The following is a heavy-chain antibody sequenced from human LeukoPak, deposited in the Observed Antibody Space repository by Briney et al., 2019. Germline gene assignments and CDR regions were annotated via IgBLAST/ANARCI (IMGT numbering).Heavy chain of an antibody. CDR2: IYRSSNGETT. V-gene: IGHV3-15*01. J-gene: IGHJ4*02. D-gene: IGHD4-11*01. CDR3: TTYCSNSLEL. CDR1: GITFSNAW. Sequence: GGSLRLSCAASGITFSNAWMTWVRQAPGKGLEWVGRIYRSSNGETTDYGAPVKGRFTMSRDDSKSTLYLQMNSLKTEDTAVYYCTTYCSNSLELWGQGTLVTVSS.